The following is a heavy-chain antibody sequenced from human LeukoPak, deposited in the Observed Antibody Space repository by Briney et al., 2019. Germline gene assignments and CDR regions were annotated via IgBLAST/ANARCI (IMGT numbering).Heavy chain of an antibody. CDR2: ISGSGGST. Sequence: TGGSLRLSCAASGFTFSSYAMSWVRQAPGKGLEWVSAISGSGGSTYYADSVKGRFTISRDNSKNTLYLQMKSVRAEDKAVYYCAKDGGGDLRWNDAFDIWGQGTMVTVSS. V-gene: IGHV3-23*01. CDR3: AKDGGGDLRWNDAFDI. CDR1: GFTFSSYA. D-gene: IGHD4-23*01. J-gene: IGHJ3*02.